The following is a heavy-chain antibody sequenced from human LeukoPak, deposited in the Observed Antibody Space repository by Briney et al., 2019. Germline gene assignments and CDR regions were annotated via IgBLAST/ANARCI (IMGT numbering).Heavy chain of an antibody. Sequence: ASVKFDCKASGDTLTSEDMGGVRQAHEQGLEWMGIIDPSGGSTSYAQKFQGGVTMTRDATTSTVYLELSSLRSEDTAVYYCARDFGEMPNYWGQGTLVTVSS. CDR2: IDPSGGST. CDR3: ARDFGEMPNY. J-gene: IGHJ4*02. CDR1: GDTLTSED. D-gene: IGHD5-24*01. V-gene: IGHV1-46*01.